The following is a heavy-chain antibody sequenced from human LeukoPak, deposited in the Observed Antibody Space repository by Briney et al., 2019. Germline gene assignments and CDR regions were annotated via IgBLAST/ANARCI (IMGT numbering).Heavy chain of an antibody. CDR3: ARLVESTDTNQYFDY. CDR1: GYTFTSYY. D-gene: IGHD2-15*01. V-gene: IGHV1-46*01. J-gene: IGHJ4*02. Sequence: GASVKVSCKASGYTFTSYYMHWVRQAPGQGLEWMGIINPSGGSTSYAQKFQGRVTMTRDMSTSTVYMELSSLRSEDTAVYYCARLVESTDTNQYFDYWGQGTLVTVSS. CDR2: INPSGGST.